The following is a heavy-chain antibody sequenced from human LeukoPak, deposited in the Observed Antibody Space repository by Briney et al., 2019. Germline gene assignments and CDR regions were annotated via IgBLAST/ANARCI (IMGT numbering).Heavy chain of an antibody. V-gene: IGHV4-34*01. CDR1: GGSFSGYY. J-gene: IGHJ4*02. CDR3: ARAIAPPRYYYDSRGLKDY. D-gene: IGHD3-22*01. Sequence: SETLSLTCAVYGGSFSGYYWSWIRQPPGKGLEWIGEINHSGSTNYNPSLKSRVTISVDTSKNQFSLKLSSVTAADTAVYYRARAIAPPRYYYDSRGLKDYWGQGTLVTVSS. CDR2: INHSGST.